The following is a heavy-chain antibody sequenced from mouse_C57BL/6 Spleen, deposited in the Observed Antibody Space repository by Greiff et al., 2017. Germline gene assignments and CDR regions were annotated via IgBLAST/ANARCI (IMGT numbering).Heavy chain of an antibody. Sequence: QVQLQQPGAELVKPGASVKVSCKASGYTFTSYWMHWVKQRPGQGLEWIGRIHPSDSDTNYNQKFKGKATLTVDKSSSTAYMPLSSLTSEDSAVYYCAITAVVATGCFDDWGQGTTLTVSS. CDR1: GYTFTSYW. D-gene: IGHD1-1*01. V-gene: IGHV1-74*01. CDR2: IHPSDSDT. CDR3: AITAVVATGCFDD. J-gene: IGHJ2*01.